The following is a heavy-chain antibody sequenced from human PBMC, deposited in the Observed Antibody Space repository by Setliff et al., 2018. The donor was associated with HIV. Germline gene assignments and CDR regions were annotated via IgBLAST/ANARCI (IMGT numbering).Heavy chain of an antibody. D-gene: IGHD2-2*01. CDR1: GLIFSSYE. J-gene: IGHJ5*02. V-gene: IGHV3-48*03. Sequence: GGSLRLSCAASGLIFSSYEMNWVRQVPGKGLVWVSRISPDGSSISYADSVKGRFTISRDNAKNSLYLQMNSLRAEDTALYYCAKDIIPAGLFHDLWGQGTLVTVSS. CDR3: AKDIIPAGLFHDL. CDR2: ISPDGSSI.